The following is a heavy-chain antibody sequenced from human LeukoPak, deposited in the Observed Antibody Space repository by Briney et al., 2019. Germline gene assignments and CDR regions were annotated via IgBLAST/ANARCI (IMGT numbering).Heavy chain of an antibody. CDR3: AGEGKQWLVRLRGCYFDY. J-gene: IGHJ4*02. V-gene: IGHV4-39*07. CDR2: IFYSGRT. Sequence: SETLSLTCTVSGGSISSSTYYWGWIRQPPGKGLEWIGSIFYSGRTYYNPSLKSRVTMSVDTSKNQFSLKLSSVTAADTAVYYCAGEGKQWLVRLRGCYFDYWGQGTLVTVSS. D-gene: IGHD6-19*01. CDR1: GGSISSSTYY.